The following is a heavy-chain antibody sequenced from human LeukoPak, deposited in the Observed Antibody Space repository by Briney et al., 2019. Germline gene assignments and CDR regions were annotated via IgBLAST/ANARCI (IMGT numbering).Heavy chain of an antibody. CDR3: ARTGYRYGFSEY. D-gene: IGHD5-18*01. CDR1: GYTFTSYG. V-gene: IGHV1-18*01. CDR2: ISAYNGNT. J-gene: IGHJ4*02. Sequence: ASVKVSCKASGYTFTSYGLSWMRQAPGQGLEWMGWISAYNGNTNYAQNLQGRVTMTTDTSTSTAYMEMRSLRCDDTAVYYCARTGYRYGFSEYWGQGTLVTVSS.